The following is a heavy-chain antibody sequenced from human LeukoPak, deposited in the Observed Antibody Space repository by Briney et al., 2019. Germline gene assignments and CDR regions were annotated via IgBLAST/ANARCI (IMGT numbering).Heavy chain of an antibody. CDR3: AKGWSYFDY. V-gene: IGHV3-23*01. Sequence: GGSLRLSCAVSGFTFSSYAMSWARQAPGKGPEWVSAISGSGITTYYADSGKGRFTISRDNSKNTLYLQMNSLRAEDTAVYYCAKGWSYFDYWGQGTPVTVSS. J-gene: IGHJ4*02. CDR2: ISGSGITT. CDR1: GFTFSSYA. D-gene: IGHD2-8*01.